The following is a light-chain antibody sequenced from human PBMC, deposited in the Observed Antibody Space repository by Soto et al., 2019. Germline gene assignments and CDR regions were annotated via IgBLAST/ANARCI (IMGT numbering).Light chain of an antibody. CDR2: GVT. CDR1: GSDVGAYEH. Sequence: QSALTQPRSVSGSSGQSVTISCTGTGSDVGAYEHVTWYQQHPGKAPKLIIFGVTERPSGVPDRFAGSKAGNTASLTNSGIQAEDEDDYYGGSYANRNTWLWVFVGGTKLTVL. J-gene: IGLJ3*02. CDR3: GSYANRNTWLWV. V-gene: IGLV2-11*01.